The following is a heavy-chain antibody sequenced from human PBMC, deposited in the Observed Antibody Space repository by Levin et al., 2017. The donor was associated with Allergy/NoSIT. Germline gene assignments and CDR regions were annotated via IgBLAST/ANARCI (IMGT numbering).Heavy chain of an antibody. CDR3: TRDHWLRTNGWGFED. CDR1: GASVSSSNYF. J-gene: IGHJ4*02. Sequence: MTSETLSLTCTVSGASVSSSNYFWSWIRQPPGKGLEWLGYIYYNGDANYNPSLTSRVTLSLDTSKNHLSLNLKSVTAADTAVYYCTRDHWLRTNGWGFEDWGQGSLVTVSS. V-gene: IGHV4-61*03. CDR2: IYYNGDA. D-gene: IGHD3-16*01.